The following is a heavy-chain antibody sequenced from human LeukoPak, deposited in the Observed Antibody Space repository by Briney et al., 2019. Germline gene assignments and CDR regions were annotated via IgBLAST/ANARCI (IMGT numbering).Heavy chain of an antibody. Sequence: SVKVSCKASGGTFSSYAISWVRQAPGQGLEWMGGIIPIFGTANYAQKFQGRVTITADESTSTAYMELSSLRSEDTAVYYCACNYYDSSGYPEYYFDYWGQGTLVTVSS. D-gene: IGHD3-22*01. CDR1: GGTFSSYA. CDR2: IIPIFGTA. J-gene: IGHJ4*02. V-gene: IGHV1-69*13. CDR3: ACNYYDSSGYPEYYFDY.